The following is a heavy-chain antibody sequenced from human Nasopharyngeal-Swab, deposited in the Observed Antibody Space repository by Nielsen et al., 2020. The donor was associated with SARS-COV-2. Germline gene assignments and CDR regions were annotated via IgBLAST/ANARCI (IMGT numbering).Heavy chain of an antibody. Sequence: WVRQAPGQGLEWMGIINPSGGSTSYAQKFQGRVTMTRDTSTSTVYMELSSLRSEDTAVYYCARDRVSIAVAGTIPAYYYYYGMDVWGQGTTVTVSS. CDR3: ARDRVSIAVAGTIPAYYYYYGMDV. D-gene: IGHD6-19*01. J-gene: IGHJ6*02. V-gene: IGHV1-46*01. CDR2: INPSGGST.